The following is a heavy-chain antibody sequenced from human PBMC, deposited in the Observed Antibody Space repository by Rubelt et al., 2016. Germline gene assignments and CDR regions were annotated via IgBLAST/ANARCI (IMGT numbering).Heavy chain of an antibody. J-gene: IGHJ4*02. CDR1: GYTFTSYG. D-gene: IGHD6-19*01. CDR3: ARANQIAVAGTGDY. V-gene: IGHV1-18*01. Sequence: ASVKVSCKASGYTFTSYGISWVRQAPGQGLEWMGWISAYNGNTNYAQKLQGRVTMTTDTSTSTAYMELSSLRSEDTAVYYCARANQIAVAGTGDYWGQGTLVTVSS. CDR2: ISAYNGNT.